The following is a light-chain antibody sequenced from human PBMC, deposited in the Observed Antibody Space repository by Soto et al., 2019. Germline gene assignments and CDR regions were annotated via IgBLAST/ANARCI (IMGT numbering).Light chain of an antibody. V-gene: IGKV3-20*01. Sequence: VLTQSPGTLSLSPGERTTLSCRASQNIRGNELAWYQQKPGQPPRLLIYRGSSRAPGIPDRFSGRGYGPVFTLTIPRLEPEDFAVYYCQDYGSSAPWTFGQGTRVEIK. CDR1: QNIRGNE. CDR3: QDYGSSAPWT. CDR2: RGS. J-gene: IGKJ1*01.